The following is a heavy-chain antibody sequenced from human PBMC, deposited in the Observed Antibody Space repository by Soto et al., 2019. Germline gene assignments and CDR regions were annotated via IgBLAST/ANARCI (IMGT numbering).Heavy chain of an antibody. CDR3: AKNQERELPRVIDF. CDR1: GLTFSNYA. CDR2: MSGSSSTT. D-gene: IGHD1-7*01. V-gene: IGHV3-23*01. J-gene: IGHJ5*01. Sequence: EVRLLESGGGLVKPGGSLRLSCATSGLTFSNYAMSWVRQAPGGGLEWVSSMSGSSSTTYYADSVRGRFTISGDRSKNPLYQQMSSLRAEDTALYYCAKNQERELPRVIDFWGQEPWSPSPQ.